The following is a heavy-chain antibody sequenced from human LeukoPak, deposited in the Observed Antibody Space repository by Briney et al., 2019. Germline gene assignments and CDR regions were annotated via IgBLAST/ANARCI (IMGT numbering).Heavy chain of an antibody. CDR1: GYTFTSYG. CDR3: ARGRDIVVVPAAPSGWFDP. CDR2: ISAYNGNT. V-gene: IGHV1-18*01. J-gene: IGHJ5*02. D-gene: IGHD2-2*01. Sequence: ASVKVSCKASGYTFTSYGISWVRQAPGQGLEWMGWISAYNGNTNYAQKLQGRVTTTTDTSTSAAYMELRSLRSDDTAVYYCARGRDIVVVPAAPSGWFDPWGQGTLVTVSS.